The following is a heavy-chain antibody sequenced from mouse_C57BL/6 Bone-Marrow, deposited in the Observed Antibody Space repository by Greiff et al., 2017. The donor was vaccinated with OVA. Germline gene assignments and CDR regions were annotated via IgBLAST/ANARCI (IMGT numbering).Heavy chain of an antibody. V-gene: IGHV3-6*01. CDR3: ARGPPLPGYFDY. CDR2: ISYDGSN. D-gene: IGHD5-5*01. J-gene: IGHJ2*01. Sequence: EVHLVESGPGLVKPSQSLSLTCSVTGYSITSGYYWNWIRQFPGNKLEWMGYISYDGSNNYNPSLKNRISITRDTSKNQFFLKLNSVTTEDTATYYCARGPPLPGYFDYWGQGTTLTVSS. CDR1: GYSITSGYY.